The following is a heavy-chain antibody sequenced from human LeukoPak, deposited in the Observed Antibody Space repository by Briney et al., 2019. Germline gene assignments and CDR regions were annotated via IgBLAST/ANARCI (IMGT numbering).Heavy chain of an antibody. D-gene: IGHD3-10*01. V-gene: IGHV4-38-2*02. Sequence: KPSETLSLTCTVSGYSLSSGYYWGWIRQPPGKGLEWIGSVDHSGGTYYNPSLKSRVTISVDTSKNQFSLKLSSVTAADTAVYYCARAYGSGSYNWFDPWGQGTLVTVSS. CDR3: ARAYGSGSYNWFDP. CDR1: GYSLSSGYY. J-gene: IGHJ5*02. CDR2: VDHSGGT.